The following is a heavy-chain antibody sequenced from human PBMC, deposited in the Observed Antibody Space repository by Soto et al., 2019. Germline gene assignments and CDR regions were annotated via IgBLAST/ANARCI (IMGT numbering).Heavy chain of an antibody. CDR2: IYPGDSDT. Sequence: GESLKISCKGSGYSFTSYWIGWVRQMPGKGLEWMGIIYPGDSDTRYSPSFQGQVTISADKSISTAYPQWSSLKASDTAMYFCARLPGVRGVFDGFNVWGQGTMVTVSS. J-gene: IGHJ3*01. CDR1: GYSFTSYW. CDR3: ARLPGVRGVFDGFNV. D-gene: IGHD3-10*01. V-gene: IGHV5-51*01.